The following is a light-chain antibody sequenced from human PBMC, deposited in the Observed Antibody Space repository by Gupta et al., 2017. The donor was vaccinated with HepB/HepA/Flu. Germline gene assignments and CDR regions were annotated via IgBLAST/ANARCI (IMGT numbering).Light chain of an antibody. V-gene: IGKV3-20*01. Sequence: EIVLTQSPGTLSLSPGERATLSCRASQTINSNFLAWYQQKPGQAPRLLMYGASRRATGIPYRFSGSGSGPDFTLTISILEPEDFAVYYCQQYGTSPPITFGQGTRLEIK. CDR3: QQYGTSPPIT. CDR2: GAS. J-gene: IGKJ5*01. CDR1: QTINSNF.